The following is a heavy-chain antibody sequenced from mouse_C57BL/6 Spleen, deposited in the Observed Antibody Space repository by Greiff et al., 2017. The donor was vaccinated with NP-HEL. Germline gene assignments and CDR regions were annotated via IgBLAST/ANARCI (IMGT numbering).Heavy chain of an antibody. Sequence: VQGVESGPELVKPGASVKISCKASGYTFPDYYINWVKQRPGQGLEWIGWIFPGSGSTYYNEKFKGKATLTVDKSSSTAYMLLSSLTSEDSAVYFCARSFYYGNPWFAYWGQGTLVTVSA. CDR3: ARSFYYGNPWFAY. J-gene: IGHJ3*01. V-gene: IGHV1-75*01. CDR1: GYTFPDYY. CDR2: IFPGSGST. D-gene: IGHD2-1*01.